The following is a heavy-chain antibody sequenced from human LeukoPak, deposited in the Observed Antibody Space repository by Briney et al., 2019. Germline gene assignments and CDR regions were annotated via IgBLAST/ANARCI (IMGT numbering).Heavy chain of an antibody. J-gene: IGHJ4*02. V-gene: IGHV3-30*02. D-gene: IGHD3-10*01. CDR3: AKDAHQGSWSSGSLDS. Sequence: GGSLRLSCVVSGLTFSDYGMHWVRQAPGKGLEWVAFIWNGGSKEYYADSVKGRFTISRDNSKNTLSLQMNSLRAEDTAVYYCAKDAHQGSWSSGSLDSWGQESLVTVSS. CDR1: GLTFSDYG. CDR2: IWNGGSKE.